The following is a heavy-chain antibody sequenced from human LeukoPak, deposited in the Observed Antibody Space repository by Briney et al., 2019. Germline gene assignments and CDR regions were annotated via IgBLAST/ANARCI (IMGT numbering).Heavy chain of an antibody. CDR1: GGSISSYY. CDR3: ARAGSSMVIAY. D-gene: IGHD2-21*01. V-gene: IGHV4-59*01. CDR2: IYYSGST. J-gene: IGHJ4*02. Sequence: SENLSLNCTVSGGSISSYYWSWIRQPPGKGLEWIGYIYYSGSTNYNPSLKSRVTISVDTSKNQFSLKLSSVTAADTAVYYCARAGSSMVIAYWGQGTLVTVSS.